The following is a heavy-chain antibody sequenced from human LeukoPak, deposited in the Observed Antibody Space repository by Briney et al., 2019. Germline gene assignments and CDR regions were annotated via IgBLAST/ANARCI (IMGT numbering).Heavy chain of an antibody. CDR1: GGSISSSGYY. Sequence: SETLSLTCTVSGGSISSSGYYWSWIRQPPGKGLEWIGEINHSGSTNYNPSLKSRVTISVDTSKNQFSLKLSSVTAADTAVYYCARGISSTSSNWFDPWGQGTLVTVSS. V-gene: IGHV4-39*07. J-gene: IGHJ5*02. CDR3: ARGISSTSSNWFDP. D-gene: IGHD2-2*01. CDR2: INHSGST.